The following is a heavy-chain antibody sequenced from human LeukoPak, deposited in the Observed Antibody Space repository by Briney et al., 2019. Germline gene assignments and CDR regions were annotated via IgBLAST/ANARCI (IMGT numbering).Heavy chain of an antibody. CDR2: IIPIFGTA. V-gene: IGHV1-69*05. J-gene: IGHJ5*02. Sequence: SVKVSCKASGGTFSSYAISWVRQAPGQGLEWMGRIIPIFGTANYAQKFQGRVTITTDESTSTAYMELSSLRSEDTAVYYCASTTGTTTFNWFDPWGQGTLVTVSS. CDR3: ASTTGTTTFNWFDP. CDR1: GGTFSSYA. D-gene: IGHD1-1*01.